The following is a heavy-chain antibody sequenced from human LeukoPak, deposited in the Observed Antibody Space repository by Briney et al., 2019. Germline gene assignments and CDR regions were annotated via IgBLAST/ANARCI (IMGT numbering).Heavy chain of an antibody. V-gene: IGHV3-7*05. D-gene: IGHD2-21*01. Sequence: GGSLRLSCAASGFTFSGYWMTWVSQAPGKGLEYVVNIKEDGSEKYYVDSVKGRFTISRDNTKNSLYLQMSSLRGDDTAVYYCVRDCGFHTFDYWGQRALVSVSS. CDR2: IKEDGSEK. CDR3: VRDCGFHTFDY. CDR1: GFTFSGYW. J-gene: IGHJ4*02.